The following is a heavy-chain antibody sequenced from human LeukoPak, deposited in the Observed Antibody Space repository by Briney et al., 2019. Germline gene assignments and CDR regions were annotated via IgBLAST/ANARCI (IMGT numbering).Heavy chain of an antibody. CDR2: ISAYNGNT. Sequence: ASVKVSCKASGYTFTSYGISWVRQAPGQGLEWMGWISAYNGNTNYAQKLQGRVTMTTDTSTSTAYMELRSLRSDDTAVYYCARDATYYYDSNNYPPEGSDYWGQGTLVTVSS. J-gene: IGHJ4*02. V-gene: IGHV1-18*01. CDR3: ARDATYYYDSNNYPPEGSDY. CDR1: GYTFTSYG. D-gene: IGHD3-22*01.